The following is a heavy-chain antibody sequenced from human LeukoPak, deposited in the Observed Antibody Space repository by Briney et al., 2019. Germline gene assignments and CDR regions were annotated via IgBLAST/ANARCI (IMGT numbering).Heavy chain of an antibody. V-gene: IGHV4-34*01. D-gene: IGHD6-6*01. Sequence: SETLSLTLAVYGGSFSGSYWGWIRQPPGKGLEWIGEINHSGSTNYNPSLKSRATISVDTSKNQFSLKLSSVTAADTAVYYCASIAARLRAFDIWGQGTMVTVSS. CDR1: GGSFSGSY. CDR3: ASIAARLRAFDI. CDR2: INHSGST. J-gene: IGHJ3*02.